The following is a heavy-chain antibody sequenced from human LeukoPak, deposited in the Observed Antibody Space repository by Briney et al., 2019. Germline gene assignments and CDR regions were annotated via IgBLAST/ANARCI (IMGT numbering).Heavy chain of an antibody. CDR1: GGSFSGYY. CDR3: ARRRNYQYYDSSGYYYD. CDR2: INHSGST. J-gene: IGHJ4*02. Sequence: SETLSLTCAVYGGSFSGYYWSWIRQPPGKGLEWIGEINHSGSTNYNRSLKSRVTISVDTSKNQFSLKLSSVTAADTAVYYCARRRNYQYYDSSGYYYDWGQGTLVTVSS. V-gene: IGHV4-34*01. D-gene: IGHD3-22*01.